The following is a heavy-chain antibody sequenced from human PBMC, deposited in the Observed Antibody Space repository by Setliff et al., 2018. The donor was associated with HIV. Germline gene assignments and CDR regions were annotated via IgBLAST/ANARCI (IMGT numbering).Heavy chain of an antibody. CDR2: IYTSGST. V-gene: IGHV4-38-2*01. Sequence: PSETLSLTCVVSGDSISSGSYWGWIRQPPGKGLEWIGRIYTSGSTNYNPSLKSRVTISVDTSKNQFSLKLSSVTAADTAVYYCARSPYSSSWTGVYYYYYGMDVWGQGTTVTV. CDR1: GDSISSGSY. J-gene: IGHJ6*02. D-gene: IGHD6-13*01. CDR3: ARSPYSSSWTGVYYYYYGMDV.